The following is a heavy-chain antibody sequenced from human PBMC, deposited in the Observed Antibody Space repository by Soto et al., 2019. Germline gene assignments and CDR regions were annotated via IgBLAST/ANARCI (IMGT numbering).Heavy chain of an antibody. Sequence: ESLKISCKGSGYICTDYWITWVRQMPGKGLEWLGVIYPSDSDTRYNPSFQGQVTISADKSVNTAYVEWTSLQASDTGLYFCAITYFYDASGYTDGSDVWGQGTMVTVSS. D-gene: IGHD3-22*01. CDR2: IYPSDSDT. CDR1: GYICTDYW. J-gene: IGHJ3*01. V-gene: IGHV5-51*01. CDR3: AITYFYDASGYTDGSDV.